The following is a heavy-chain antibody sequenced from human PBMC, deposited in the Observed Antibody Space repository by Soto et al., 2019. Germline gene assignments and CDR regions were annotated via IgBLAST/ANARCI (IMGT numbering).Heavy chain of an antibody. Sequence: GESLKISCAASGFTFSSHGMSWVRQAPGKGLEWVSSICGSGGCTFYAGSVKGRFTISRDNSKNTLYLQMNSLRADDTAVYYFAKILDSGGCDYWGQGSLVTVSS. CDR1: GFTFSSHG. J-gene: IGHJ4*02. CDR3: AKILDSGGCDY. V-gene: IGHV3-23*01. CDR2: ICGSGGCT. D-gene: IGHD3-3*01.